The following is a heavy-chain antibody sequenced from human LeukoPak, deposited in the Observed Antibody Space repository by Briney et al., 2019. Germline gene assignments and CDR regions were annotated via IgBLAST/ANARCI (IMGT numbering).Heavy chain of an antibody. V-gene: IGHV3-23*01. Sequence: GGSLRLSCAASGFTFSSYAMSWVRQAPGKGLEWVSAISGSGGNTYYAESVKGRFTISRDNSKNALYLEMNSPRAEDTAVYYCAKALSGMGTFDIWGQGTMVTVSS. D-gene: IGHD3-10*01. J-gene: IGHJ3*02. CDR3: AKALSGMGTFDI. CDR2: ISGSGGNT. CDR1: GFTFSSYA.